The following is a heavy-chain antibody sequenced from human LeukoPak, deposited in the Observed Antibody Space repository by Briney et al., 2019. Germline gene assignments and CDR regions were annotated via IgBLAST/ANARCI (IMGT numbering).Heavy chain of an antibody. CDR3: ATNQIMIREYYFDY. Sequence: GGSLRLSWAASGXTFSTYGLHWVRQAPGKGLEWVAVIWYDGTNKYYADSVKGRFTISRDNSKNTLYLQMNSLRAEDTAVYYCATNQIMIREYYFDYWGQGTLVTVSS. D-gene: IGHD3-16*01. J-gene: IGHJ4*02. CDR2: IWYDGTNK. CDR1: GXTFSTYG. V-gene: IGHV3-33*01.